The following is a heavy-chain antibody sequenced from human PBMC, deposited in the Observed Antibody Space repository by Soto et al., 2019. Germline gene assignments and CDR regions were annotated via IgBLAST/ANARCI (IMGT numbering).Heavy chain of an antibody. J-gene: IGHJ4*02. CDR2: INHSGKT. D-gene: IGHD3-22*01. V-gene: IGHV4-34*01. Sequence: SETLSLTCAVYGGSFSGYYWTWIRQPPGKGLEWIGEINHSGKTNYNPSLKSRVTISVDTSKNQFSLKLNSVTAADTAVYYCARGIAMIVVVDMDAPDKYYLDSWGQGTLVTVSS. CDR1: GGSFSGYY. CDR3: ARGIAMIVVVDMDAPDKYYLDS.